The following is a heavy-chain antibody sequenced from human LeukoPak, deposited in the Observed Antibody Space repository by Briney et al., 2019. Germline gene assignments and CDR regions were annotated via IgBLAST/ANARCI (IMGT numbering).Heavy chain of an antibody. V-gene: IGHV3-11*06. J-gene: IGHJ4*02. Sequence: GGSLRLSCAASGFTFSDYHMSWIRQAPGKGLEWVSYISSSSSYTNYADSVKGRFTISRDNAKNSLYLQMNSLRAEDTAVYYCARNAGYGDYVDFDYWGQGTLVTVSS. CDR2: ISSSSSYT. D-gene: IGHD4-17*01. CDR1: GFTFSDYH. CDR3: ARNAGYGDYVDFDY.